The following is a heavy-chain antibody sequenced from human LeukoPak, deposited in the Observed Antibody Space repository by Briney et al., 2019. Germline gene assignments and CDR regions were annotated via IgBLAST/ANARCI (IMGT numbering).Heavy chain of an antibody. J-gene: IGHJ4*02. CDR1: GYTLTGYY. D-gene: IGHD3-22*01. Sequence: ASVKVSCKASGYTLTGYYMHWVRQAPGQGLEWMGWINPNSGGTNYAQKFQGRVTMTRDTSISTAYMELSRLRSDDTAVYYCAISNYYDSSGYYSPRFYYFDYWGQGTLVTVSS. V-gene: IGHV1-2*02. CDR3: AISNYYDSSGYYSPRFYYFDY. CDR2: INPNSGGT.